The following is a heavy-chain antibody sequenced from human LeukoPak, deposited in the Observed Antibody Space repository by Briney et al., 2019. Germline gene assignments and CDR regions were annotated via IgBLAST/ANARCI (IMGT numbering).Heavy chain of an antibody. CDR2: INSDGSST. V-gene: IGHV3-74*03. Sequence: GGSLRLSCAVSGFTFSSYWMHWVRQAPGKGLVWVSRINSDGSSTTYADSVKGRFAISRDNAKNTLFLQMNSLSPEDTAVYYCPRDRSIEDAFDIWGQGTMVTVSS. D-gene: IGHD3-3*02. CDR1: GFTFSSYW. CDR3: PRDRSIEDAFDI. J-gene: IGHJ3*02.